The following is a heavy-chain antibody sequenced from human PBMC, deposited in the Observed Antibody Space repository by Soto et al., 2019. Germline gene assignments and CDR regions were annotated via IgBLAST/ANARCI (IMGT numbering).Heavy chain of an antibody. CDR2: IYYSGST. CDR3: ARVGYPTVTPGIEFDY. J-gene: IGHJ4*02. V-gene: IGHV4-31*03. CDR1: GGSISSGGYY. D-gene: IGHD4-17*01. Sequence: TLSLTCTVSGGSISSGGYYWSWIRQHPGKGLEWIGYIYYSGSTYYNPSLKSRVTISVDTSKNQFSLKLSSVTAADTAVYYCARVGYPTVTPGIEFDYWGQGTLDIVSS.